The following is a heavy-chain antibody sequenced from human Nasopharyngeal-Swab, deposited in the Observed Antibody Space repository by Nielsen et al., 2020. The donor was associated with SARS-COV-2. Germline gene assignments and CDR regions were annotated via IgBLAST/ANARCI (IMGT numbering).Heavy chain of an antibody. D-gene: IGHD3-10*01. CDR2: ISYDGSNK. V-gene: IGHV3-30*18. CDR3: AKGTRGTVWFDP. Sequence: GESLKISCAASGFTFSSYGMHWVRQAPGKGLEWVAVISYDGSNKYYADSVKGRFTISRDNAKNSLYLQMNSLRAEDTALYYCAKGTRGTVWFDPWGQGTLVTVSS. J-gene: IGHJ5*02. CDR1: GFTFSSYG.